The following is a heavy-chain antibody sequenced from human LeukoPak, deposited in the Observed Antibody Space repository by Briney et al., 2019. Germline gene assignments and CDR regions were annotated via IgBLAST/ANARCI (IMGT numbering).Heavy chain of an antibody. CDR2: IYYSGST. D-gene: IGHD6-19*01. CDR1: GGSISSYY. V-gene: IGHV4-59*08. Sequence: SETLSLTCTVSGGSISSYYWSWLRQPPGKGLEWIGYIYYSGSTNYNPSLKSRVTISVDTSKNQFSLKLSSVTAADTAVYYCARVNIAVAGNFDYWGQGTLVTVSS. CDR3: ARVNIAVAGNFDY. J-gene: IGHJ4*02.